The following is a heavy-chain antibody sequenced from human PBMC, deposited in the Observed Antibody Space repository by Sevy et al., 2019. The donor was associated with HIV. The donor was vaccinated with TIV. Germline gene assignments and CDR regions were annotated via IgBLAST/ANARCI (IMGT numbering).Heavy chain of an antibody. J-gene: IGHJ6*02. D-gene: IGHD2-2*01. Sequence: GGSLRLSCAASGFTFSSYSMNWVRQAPGKGLEWVSSISSSSSYIYYANSVKGRFTISRDNAKNSLFLQMNSLGAEDTAVYYCARTPYCSSTSCYSRFQNYYYYGMDVWGQGTTVTVSS. CDR1: GFTFSSYS. CDR3: ARTPYCSSTSCYSRFQNYYYYGMDV. V-gene: IGHV3-21*01. CDR2: ISSSSSYI.